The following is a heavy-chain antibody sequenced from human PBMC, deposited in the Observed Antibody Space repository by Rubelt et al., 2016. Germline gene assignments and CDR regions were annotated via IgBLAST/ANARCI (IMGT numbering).Heavy chain of an antibody. D-gene: IGHD2-2*01. J-gene: IGHJ6*04. Sequence: GQLVESGGGLVQPGGSLRLSCAASGFTFSSNSMNWVRQAPGKGLEWVSYISSSSNTIYYADSVKGRFTISSDNAKNSLYLQMNSLRAEDTAVDYCARDRGGKIGVVPAAMRKDVVGKGNKVNVSS. CDR2: ISSSSNTI. CDR3: ARDRGGKIGVVPAAMRKDV. CDR1: GFTFSSNS. V-gene: IGHV3-48*04.